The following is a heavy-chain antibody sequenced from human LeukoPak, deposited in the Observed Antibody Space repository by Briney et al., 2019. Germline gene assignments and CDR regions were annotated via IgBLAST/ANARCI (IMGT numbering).Heavy chain of an antibody. V-gene: IGHV3-23*01. J-gene: IGHJ4*02. D-gene: IGHD6-13*01. Sequence: GGSLRLSCAASGFTFSSYAMSWVRQAPGKGLEWVSAISGSGGSTYYADSVKGRFTISRDNSKNTLYLQMNSLRAEDTAVYYCAKDMSSSWYNGLLDYWGQGTLVTVSS. CDR2: ISGSGGST. CDR1: GFTFSSYA. CDR3: AKDMSSSWYNGLLDY.